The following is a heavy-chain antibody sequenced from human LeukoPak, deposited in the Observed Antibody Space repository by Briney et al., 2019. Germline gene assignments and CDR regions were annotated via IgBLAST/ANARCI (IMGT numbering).Heavy chain of an antibody. CDR3: SRGPNAAAGFDY. Sequence: SETLSLTCTVSGGSISSYYWSWIRQPPGKGLVWIGYIYYSGSTNYNPSLKSRVTISVDTSKNQFSLKLSSVTAADTAVYYCSRGPNAAAGFDYWGQGTLVTVSS. J-gene: IGHJ4*02. CDR1: GGSISSYY. CDR2: IYYSGST. D-gene: IGHD6-13*01. V-gene: IGHV4-59*01.